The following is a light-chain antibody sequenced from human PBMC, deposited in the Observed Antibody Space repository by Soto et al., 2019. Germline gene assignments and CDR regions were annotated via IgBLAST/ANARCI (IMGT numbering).Light chain of an antibody. CDR1: QSVGRYY. Sequence: EIVLTQSPGTLSLSQGERATLSCRASQSVGRYYLAWYQQKPGQAPRLLFHAASNRATGIPYRFSGSGSGTDFILTISRLEPEDFAVYYCTQYASSPLTFGGGTKVEIK. V-gene: IGKV3-20*01. CDR3: TQYASSPLT. J-gene: IGKJ4*01. CDR2: AAS.